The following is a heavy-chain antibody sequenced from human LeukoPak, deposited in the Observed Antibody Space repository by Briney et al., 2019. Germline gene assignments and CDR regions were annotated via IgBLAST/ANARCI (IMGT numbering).Heavy chain of an antibody. V-gene: IGHV4-34*01. D-gene: IGHD3-22*01. Sequence: SETLSLTCAVYGGSFSGYYWSWIRQPPGKGLKWIGEINHSGSTNYNPSLKSRVTISVDTSKNQFSLKLSSVTAADTAVYYCARGQGEFDSSGYYRYYYYMDVWGKGTTVTVSS. CDR3: ARGQGEFDSSGYYRYYYYMDV. CDR2: INHSGST. J-gene: IGHJ6*03. CDR1: GGSFSGYY.